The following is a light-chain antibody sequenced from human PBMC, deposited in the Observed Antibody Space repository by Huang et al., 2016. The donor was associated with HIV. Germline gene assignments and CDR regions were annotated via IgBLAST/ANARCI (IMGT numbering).Light chain of an antibody. V-gene: IGKV1-9*01. CDR1: QAIGTY. CDR2: SSS. CDR3: QHLYT. J-gene: IGKJ4*01. Sequence: IQLTQSPSSLSASVGDRVTITCRANQAIGTYLAWYQQKQGKAPELLLNSSSTLRSGVPSRFSGGGSGTDFTLTITSLQPEDFASYSCQHLYTFGGGTKVEIK.